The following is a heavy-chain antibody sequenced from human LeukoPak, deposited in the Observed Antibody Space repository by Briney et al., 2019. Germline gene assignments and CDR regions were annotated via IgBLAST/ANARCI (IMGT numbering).Heavy chain of an antibody. Sequence: GGSLRLSCAASGFTFSTFGMHWVRQAPGKGLEWVAFISYGGSNDYYADSVKGRFTISRDNSKKTLYLQMNSLRAEDTAVYYCGRGNYLVSWGQGTLVTVSS. CDR3: GRGNYLVS. CDR2: ISYGGSND. CDR1: GFTFSTFG. V-gene: IGHV3-30*03. J-gene: IGHJ4*02.